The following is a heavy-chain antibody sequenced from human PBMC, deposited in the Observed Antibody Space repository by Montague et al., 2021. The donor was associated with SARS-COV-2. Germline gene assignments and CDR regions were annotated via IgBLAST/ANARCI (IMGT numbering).Heavy chain of an antibody. CDR1: GGSFSGYY. V-gene: IGHV4-34*01. CDR2: INQSGRT. CDR3: VRRGSSVWGVTVSAELDY. J-gene: IGHJ4*02. Sequence: SETLSLTCAVYGGSFSGYYWSWIRQPPEKGLEWIGEINQSGRTNNNPSLKSRVIISVDMSKNQFSLKLSSVTAADTAVYYCVRRGSSVWGVTVSAELDYWGQGILVIVSS. D-gene: IGHD3-10*01.